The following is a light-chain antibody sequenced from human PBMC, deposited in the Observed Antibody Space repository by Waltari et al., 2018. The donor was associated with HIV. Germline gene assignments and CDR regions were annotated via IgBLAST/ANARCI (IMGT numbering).Light chain of an antibody. V-gene: IGLV2-14*03. CDR2: DVS. J-gene: IGLJ3*02. CDR1: GKDLGAYAY. CDR3: CSYTSSDTWV. Sequence: QSALTQPASVSGSPGQSVTVSCSGSGKDLGAYAYVSWFQQHPGKAPQLIIFDVSKRPSGISDRFSASKSGNTASLTISGLQPEDEADYFCCSYTSSDTWVFGGGTKVTVL.